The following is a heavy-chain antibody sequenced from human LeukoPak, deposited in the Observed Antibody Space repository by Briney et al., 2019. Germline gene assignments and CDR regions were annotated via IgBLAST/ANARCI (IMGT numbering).Heavy chain of an antibody. V-gene: IGHV1-69*04. CDR2: IIPILGIA. CDR3: AVLLWFGELDY. Sequence: GASVTVSCKASGGTFSSYVISWVGQAPGQGLEWMGRIIPILGIANYAQKLQGRVTITADKSTSTAYLELSSLRSEDTAVYYCAVLLWFGELDYWGQGTLVTVSS. J-gene: IGHJ4*02. CDR1: GGTFSSYV. D-gene: IGHD3-10*01.